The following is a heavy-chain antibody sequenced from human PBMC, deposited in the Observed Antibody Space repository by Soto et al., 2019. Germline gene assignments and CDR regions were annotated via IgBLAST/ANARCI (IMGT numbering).Heavy chain of an antibody. J-gene: IGHJ4*02. V-gene: IGHV3-23*01. CDR1: GFTFSSHA. Sequence: EVPLLESGGGLVQPGRSLRLSCTASGFTFSSHAMTWVRQAPGKGLEWVSGLSDSGDSIYYADSVKGRFTIYRDNSMNTLDLQMNTLRVEDTAVYYCAKVSSSWYAGFFDLWGQGTLVTVSS. D-gene: IGHD6-13*01. CDR2: LSDSGDSI. CDR3: AKVSSSWYAGFFDL.